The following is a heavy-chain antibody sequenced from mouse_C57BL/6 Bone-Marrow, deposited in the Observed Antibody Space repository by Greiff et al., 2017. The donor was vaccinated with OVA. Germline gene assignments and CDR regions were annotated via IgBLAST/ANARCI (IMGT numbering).Heavy chain of an antibody. J-gene: IGHJ4*01. Sequence: EVQLQQSGAELVRPGASVKLSCTASGFNIKDDYMHWVKQRPEQGLEWIGWIDPENGDTEYASKFQGKATITADTSSNTAYLQLSSLTSEDTAVYYCTTWATMVTTMDYWGQGTSVTVSS. V-gene: IGHV14-4*01. CDR2: IDPENGDT. CDR1: GFNIKDDY. CDR3: TTWATMVTTMDY. D-gene: IGHD2-2*01.